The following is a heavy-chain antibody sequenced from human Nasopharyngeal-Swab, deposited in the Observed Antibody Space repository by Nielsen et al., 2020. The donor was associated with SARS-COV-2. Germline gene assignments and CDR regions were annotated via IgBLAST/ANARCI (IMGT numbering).Heavy chain of an antibody. D-gene: IGHD3-22*01. CDR2: IIPIFGTA. V-gene: IGHV1-69*13. J-gene: IGHJ4*02. CDR1: GGTFSSYA. CDR3: ARDQNTYYDSSGYYNFDY. Sequence: SVKVSCKASGGTFSSYAISWVRQAPGQGLEWMGGIIPIFGTANYAQKFQGRVTITADESTSTAHMELSSLRSEDTAVYYCARDQNTYYDSSGYYNFDYWGQGTLVTVSS.